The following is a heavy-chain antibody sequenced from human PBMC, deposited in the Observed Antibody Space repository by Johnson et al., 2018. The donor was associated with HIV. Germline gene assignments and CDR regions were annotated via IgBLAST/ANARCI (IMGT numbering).Heavy chain of an antibody. V-gene: IGHV3-20*04. CDR1: GFTFDDYG. CDR2: INSDGSST. Sequence: VQLVESGGGVVQPGGSLRLSCAASGFTFDDYGMSWVRQAPGKGLEWVSRINSDGSSTSYADSEKGRFTISRDNAKNSLYLHINSLRAEDTAVYYCARDIAPLAGRDAFDIWGQGTMVTVSS. J-gene: IGHJ3*02. D-gene: IGHD6-13*01. CDR3: ARDIAPLAGRDAFDI.